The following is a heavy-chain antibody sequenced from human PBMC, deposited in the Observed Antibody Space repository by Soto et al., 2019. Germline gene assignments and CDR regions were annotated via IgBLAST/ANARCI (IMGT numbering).Heavy chain of an antibody. CDR2: IIPIFGTA. D-gene: IGHD2-15*01. CDR1: GGTFSSYA. CDR3: AREEIVVVVAATPYYYGMDV. V-gene: IGHV1-69*01. Sequence: QVQLVQSGAEVKKPGSSVKVSCKASGGTFSSYAISWVRQAPGQGLEWMGGIIPIFGTANYAQKFQGRVTITADESTSTAYMELSSLRSEDTAVYYCAREEIVVVVAATPYYYGMDVWGQGTTVTVSS. J-gene: IGHJ6*02.